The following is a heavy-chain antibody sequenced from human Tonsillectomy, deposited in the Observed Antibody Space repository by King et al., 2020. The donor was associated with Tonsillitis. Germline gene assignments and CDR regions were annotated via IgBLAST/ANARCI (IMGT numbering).Heavy chain of an antibody. Sequence: VQLVESGGGVVQPGKSLRLSCAASGFTFSSYAVHWVRQAPGKGLEWVAFISYDGSIKYYADSVKGRFSISRDNSKNTLYLQMNSLRAEDTALYYCARDPFLYYDFWSGNRYFDYWGQGTLVTVSS. CDR2: ISYDGSIK. V-gene: IGHV3-30*01. CDR3: ARDPFLYYDFWSGNRYFDY. D-gene: IGHD3-3*01. J-gene: IGHJ4*02. CDR1: GFTFSSYA.